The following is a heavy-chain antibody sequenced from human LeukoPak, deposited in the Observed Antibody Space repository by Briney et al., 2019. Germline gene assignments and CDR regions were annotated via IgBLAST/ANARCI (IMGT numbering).Heavy chain of an antibody. CDR2: INWNGGST. CDR3: ARGDYYGSGSSGGDY. Sequence: PGGSLRLSCAASGFTFDDYGMSWVRQAPGKGLERVSGINWNGGSTGYADSVKGRFTISRDNAKNSLYLQMNSLRAEDTALYYCARGDYYGSGSSGGDYWGQGTLVTVSS. CDR1: GFTFDDYG. D-gene: IGHD3-10*01. J-gene: IGHJ4*02. V-gene: IGHV3-20*04.